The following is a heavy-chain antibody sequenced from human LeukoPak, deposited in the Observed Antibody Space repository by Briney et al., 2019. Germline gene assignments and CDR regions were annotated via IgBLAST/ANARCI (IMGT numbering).Heavy chain of an antibody. CDR1: GYTFTNYG. CDR2: ISPYNDCT. CDR3: ARWYCSSTSCYAGAFDM. D-gene: IGHD2-2*01. V-gene: IGHV1-18*04. J-gene: IGHJ3*02. Sequence: ASVKVSCKASGYTFTNYGISWVRQAPGQGLEWMGWISPYNDCTNYAQKLQGRVTMTTGTSTSTGYMELRSLRSDDTAVYYCARWYCSSTSCYAGAFDMWGQGTMVTVSS.